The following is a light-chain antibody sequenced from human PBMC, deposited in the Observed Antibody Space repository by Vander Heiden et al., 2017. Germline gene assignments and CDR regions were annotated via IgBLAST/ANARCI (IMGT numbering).Light chain of an antibody. CDR3: QQYYSTPRT. Sequence: DIVMPQSPDSLAVSLGGRATINSTSSQSVLYSSNNKNYLAWYQQKPGQPPKLLIYWASTRESGVPDRFSGSGSGTDFTLTISSLQAEDVAVYYCQQYYSTPRTFGQGTKVEIK. J-gene: IGKJ1*01. V-gene: IGKV4-1*01. CDR1: QSVLYSSNNKNY. CDR2: WAS.